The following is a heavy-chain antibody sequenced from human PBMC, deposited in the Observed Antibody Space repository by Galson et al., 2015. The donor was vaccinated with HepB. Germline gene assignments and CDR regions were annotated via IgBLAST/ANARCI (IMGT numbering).Heavy chain of an antibody. Sequence: TLSLTCTVSGGSISSSSYYWGWIRQPPGKGLEWIGSIYYSGSTYYNPSLKSRVTISVDTSKNQFSLKLSSVTAADTAVYYCARGYYYDSSGYYYYYYYGMDVWGQGTTVTVSS. CDR2: IYYSGST. CDR3: ARGYYYDSSGYYYYYYYGMDV. D-gene: IGHD3-22*01. J-gene: IGHJ6*02. CDR1: GGSISSSSYY. V-gene: IGHV4-39*01.